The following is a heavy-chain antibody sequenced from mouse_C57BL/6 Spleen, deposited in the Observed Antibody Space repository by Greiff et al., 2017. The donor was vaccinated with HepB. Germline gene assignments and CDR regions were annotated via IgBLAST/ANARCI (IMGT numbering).Heavy chain of an antibody. V-gene: IGHV5-9*01. CDR3: ARQGGYYVDCFDY. Sequence: EVQRVESGGGLVKPGGSLKLSCAASGFTFSSYTMSWVRQTPEKRLEWVATISGGGGNTYYPDSVKGRFTISRDNAKNTLYLQMSSLRSEDTALYYCARQGGYYVDCFDYWGQGTTLTVSS. D-gene: IGHD2-3*01. CDR2: ISGGGGNT. CDR1: GFTFSSYT. J-gene: IGHJ2*01.